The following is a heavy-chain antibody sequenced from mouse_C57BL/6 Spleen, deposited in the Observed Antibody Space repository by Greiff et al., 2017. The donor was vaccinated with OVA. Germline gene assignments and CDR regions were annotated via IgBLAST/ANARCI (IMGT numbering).Heavy chain of an antibody. CDR2: IDPSDSYN. CDR1: GYTFTSYW. Sequence: QVQLQQPGAELVMPGASVKLSCKASGYTFTSYWMHWVKQRPGQGLEWIGEIDPSDSYNNYNQKFKGKSTLTVDKSSSTAYMQLSSLTSEDSAVYYCARWGYYGTLYFDVWGTGTTVTVSS. V-gene: IGHV1-69*01. CDR3: ARWGYYGTLYFDV. J-gene: IGHJ1*03. D-gene: IGHD1-1*01.